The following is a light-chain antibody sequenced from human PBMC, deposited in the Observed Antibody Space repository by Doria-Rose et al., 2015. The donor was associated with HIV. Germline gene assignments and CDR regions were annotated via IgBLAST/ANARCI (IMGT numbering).Light chain of an antibody. CDR2: DND. J-gene: IGLJ2*01. CDR3: GTYDTSLSALV. CDR1: SSNIGNNY. Sequence: QSVLTQPPSVSAAPGQKVTISCSGSSSNIGNNYVSWYQHVPGTAPQLLIYDNDIRPSGVPDRFSGSKSGTSATLGITGLQTGDEADYYCGTYDTSLSALVFGGGTRLTVL. V-gene: IGLV1-51*01.